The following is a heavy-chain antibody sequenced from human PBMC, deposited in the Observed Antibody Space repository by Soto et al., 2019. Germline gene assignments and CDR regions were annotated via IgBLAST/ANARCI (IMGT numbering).Heavy chain of an antibody. CDR2: INGVNGIT. D-gene: IGHD1-1*01. CDR1: GYTFTTSG. J-gene: IGHJ5*02. CDR3: ARAPRLTQLSA. Sequence: QVQLVQSGAEVKKAGASVRISCKASGYTFTTSGMHWVRQAPGQGLEWVGWINGVNGITKYSQKFQDRVTITRDSSASTAYMELSGLTSDDTGVFYCARAPRLTQLSAWGQGTLVIVSS. V-gene: IGHV1-3*01.